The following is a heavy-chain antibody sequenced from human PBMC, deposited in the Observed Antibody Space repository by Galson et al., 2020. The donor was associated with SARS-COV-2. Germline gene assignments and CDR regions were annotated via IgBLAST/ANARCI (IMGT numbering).Heavy chain of an antibody. J-gene: IGHJ4*02. CDR2: IYPDDSET. CDR3: ARRGDVVIDSIAIKGPLDS. CDR1: GYNFGSYW. D-gene: IGHD2-21*01. V-gene: IGHV5-51*01. Sequence: GESLKISCQTSGYNFGSYWVAWVRQMPGKGLEWMGIIYPDDSETMFSPSFQDQVTIFTDHSLRSVYLQWSSLKTSDTAIYYCARRGDVVIDSIAIKGPLDSWGQGTLVTVSS.